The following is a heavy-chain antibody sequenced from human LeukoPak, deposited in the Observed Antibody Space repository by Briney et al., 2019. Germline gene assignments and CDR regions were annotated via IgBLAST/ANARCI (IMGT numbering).Heavy chain of an antibody. Sequence: GASVKVSCKASGGTFSSYAISWVRQAPGQGLEWMGGIIPIFGTANYAQKFQGRVTITADKSTSTAYMELSSLRSEDTAVYYCARGYGFWSGYYGGGLRYYYYMDGWGKGTTVTVSS. J-gene: IGHJ6*03. CDR1: GGTFSSYA. D-gene: IGHD3-3*01. V-gene: IGHV1-69*06. CDR3: ARGYGFWSGYYGGGLRYYYYMDG. CDR2: IIPIFGTA.